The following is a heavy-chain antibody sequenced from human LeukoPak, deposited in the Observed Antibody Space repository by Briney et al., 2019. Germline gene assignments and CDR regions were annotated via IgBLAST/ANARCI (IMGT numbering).Heavy chain of an antibody. CDR2: IYPGDSAT. D-gene: IGHD3-10*01. CDR1: GYHFTSYW. J-gene: IGHJ6*03. CDR3: ARSYYGSGSYSPGYYYMDV. V-gene: IGHV5-51*01. Sequence: GESLKIPCKCSGYHFTSYWIGWVRQMPGKGLEWMGIIYPGDSATRYSPSFQGQVTISADKSINPAYLQWSSLNASDTSMYYCARSYYGSGSYSPGYYYMDVCGKGTTVIVSS.